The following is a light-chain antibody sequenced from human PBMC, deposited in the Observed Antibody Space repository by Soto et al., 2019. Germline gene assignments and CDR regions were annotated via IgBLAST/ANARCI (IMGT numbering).Light chain of an antibody. J-gene: IGKJ2*01. CDR2: KAF. CDR3: RQGKHWPPVT. Sequence: DVVMTQSPLSLPVTLGQPASISCRSSQSIVYSDGNAYLSWFQQRPGQSPRRLIYKAFNRDSGVPARFCGRGSGTDYTLKISRLEAEDVGVYYCRQGKHWPPVTFGQGTKLEIK. V-gene: IGKV2-30*01. CDR1: QSIVYSDGNAY.